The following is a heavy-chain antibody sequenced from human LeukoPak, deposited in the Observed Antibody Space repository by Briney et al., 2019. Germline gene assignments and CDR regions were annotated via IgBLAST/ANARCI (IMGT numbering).Heavy chain of an antibody. V-gene: IGHV4-61*03. D-gene: IGHD3-22*01. CDR2: VYYSGST. CDR3: ARESYYDSINSPGDNWFDP. Sequence: PSETLSLTCPVSGGSVSSGSHYWSWIRQPPGKGLEWIGHVYYSGSTSYNPSLKGRVTISVDTSKNHFSLELHSVTAADTAVYYCARESYYDSINSPGDNWFDPWGQGTLVTVSS. J-gene: IGHJ5*02. CDR1: GGSVSSGSHY.